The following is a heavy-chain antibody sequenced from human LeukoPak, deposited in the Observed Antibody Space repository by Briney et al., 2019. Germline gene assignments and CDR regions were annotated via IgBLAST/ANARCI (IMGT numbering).Heavy chain of an antibody. CDR1: GGTFSSYA. D-gene: IGHD6-6*01. J-gene: IGHJ4*02. CDR3: VRTLEYSSSTFDY. Sequence: SVKVSCKASGGTFSSYAISWVRQAPGQGLEWMGGIIPIFGTANYAQKFQGRVTITTDESASTAYMELSSLRSEDTAVYYCVRTLEYSSSTFDYWGQGTLVTVSS. V-gene: IGHV1-69*05. CDR2: IIPIFGTA.